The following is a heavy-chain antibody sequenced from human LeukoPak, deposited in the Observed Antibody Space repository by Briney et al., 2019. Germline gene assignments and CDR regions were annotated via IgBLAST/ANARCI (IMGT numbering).Heavy chain of an antibody. Sequence: GGSLRLSCAASGFTFRNYVIHWVRQAPGKGLEWVAVTSSDLNVKLYADSVKGRFTISRDNSRSTLYLQMNSLRAEDTAVYYCAKPYDSSGYAMTFADYWGQGTLVTVSS. CDR1: GFTFRNYV. J-gene: IGHJ4*02. CDR2: TSSDLNVK. V-gene: IGHV3-30*18. CDR3: AKPYDSSGYAMTFADY. D-gene: IGHD3-22*01.